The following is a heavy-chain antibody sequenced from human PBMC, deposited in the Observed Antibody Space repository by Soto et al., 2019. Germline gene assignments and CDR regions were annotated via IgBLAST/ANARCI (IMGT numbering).Heavy chain of an antibody. CDR2: INAGNGNT. J-gene: IGHJ4*02. CDR1: GYTFTSYA. Sequence: QVQLVQSGAEVKKPGASVKVSCKASGYTFTSYAMHWVRQAPGQRLEWMGWINAGNGNTKYSQKFQGRVTITRDTSASTAYMVLSSLRSEDTAVYYCARGVGYDILTGYYNGLNGFDYFDYWGQGTLVTVSS. CDR3: ARGVGYDILTGYYNGLNGFDYFDY. V-gene: IGHV1-3*01. D-gene: IGHD3-9*01.